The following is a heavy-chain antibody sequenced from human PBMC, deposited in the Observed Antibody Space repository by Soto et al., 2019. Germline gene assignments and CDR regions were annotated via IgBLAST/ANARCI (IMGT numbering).Heavy chain of an antibody. D-gene: IGHD6-13*01. CDR2: INHSGST. CDR1: GGSFSGYY. CDR3: ARGGPYIAAAKDDAFDI. Sequence: SETLSLTCAVYGGSFSGYYWSWIRQPPGKGLEWIGEINHSGSTNYNPSLKSRVTISVDTSKNQFSLKLSSVTAADTAVYYCARGGPYIAAAKDDAFDIWGQGTMVTVSS. V-gene: IGHV4-34*01. J-gene: IGHJ3*02.